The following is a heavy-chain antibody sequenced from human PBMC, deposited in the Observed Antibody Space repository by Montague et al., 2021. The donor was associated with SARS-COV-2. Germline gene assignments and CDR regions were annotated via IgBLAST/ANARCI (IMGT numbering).Heavy chain of an antibody. Sequence: SETLSLTCTVSGGSISSYYWSWIRQPPGKGLEWIGYIYYSGSTNYNPSXXGRVTISVDTSKNQFSLKLSSVTAADTAVYYCARDLGYNWNYYYYYGMDVWGQGTTVTVSS. J-gene: IGHJ6*02. CDR1: GGSISSYY. CDR3: ARDLGYNWNYYYYYGMDV. CDR2: IYYSGST. D-gene: IGHD1-20*01. V-gene: IGHV4-59*01.